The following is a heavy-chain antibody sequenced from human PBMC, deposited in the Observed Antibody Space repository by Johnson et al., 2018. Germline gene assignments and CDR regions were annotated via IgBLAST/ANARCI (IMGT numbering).Heavy chain of an antibody. J-gene: IGHJ3*01. CDR3: ARVGRMALWDAFDL. D-gene: IGHD5-24*01. CDR2: ISKSSSYI. Sequence: EVQLWETGGGLVKPGGSLRLSCAASGFTFSTYSMTWVRQAPGKGLEWVSSISKSSSYINYGDSVKGRFTISRDNAKNSLYLQTTSLRAEDTARYYCARVGRMALWDAFDLWGQGTMLTVSS. V-gene: IGHV3-21*01. CDR1: GFTFSTYS.